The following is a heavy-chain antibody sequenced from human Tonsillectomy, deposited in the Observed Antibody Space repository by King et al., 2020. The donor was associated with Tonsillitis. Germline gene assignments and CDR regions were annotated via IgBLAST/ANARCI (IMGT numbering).Heavy chain of an antibody. J-gene: IGHJ6*02. CDR3: VRASGYSYSYGMDV. Sequence: QLQLQESGSGLVKPSQTLSLTCAVSGGSISSDAYSWSWIRQPPGKGLEWIGYIYHSGSTYYKPSLKSRVTISLDRSKNQFSLKLSSVTAADTAVYYCVRASGYSYSYGMDVWGQGTTVTVSS. CDR1: GGSISSDAYS. V-gene: IGHV4-30-2*01. D-gene: IGHD5-18*01. CDR2: IYHSGST.